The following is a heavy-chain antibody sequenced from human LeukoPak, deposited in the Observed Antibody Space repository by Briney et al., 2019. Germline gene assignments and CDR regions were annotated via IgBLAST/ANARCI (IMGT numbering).Heavy chain of an antibody. J-gene: IGHJ4*02. CDR2: IYYSGST. V-gene: IGHV4-30-4*01. CDR3: AKDMRPSSGYYDY. CDR1: GGSISSGDYY. Sequence: PSQTLSLTCTVSGGSISSGDYYWSWIRQPPGKGLEWIGYIYYSGSTYYNPSLKSRVTISVDTSKNQFSLKLSSVTAADTAVYYCAKDMRPSSGYYDYWGQGTLVTVSS. D-gene: IGHD3-22*01.